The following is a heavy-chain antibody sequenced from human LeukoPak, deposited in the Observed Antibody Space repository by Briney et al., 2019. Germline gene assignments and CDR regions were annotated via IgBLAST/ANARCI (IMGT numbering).Heavy chain of an antibody. Sequence: ASVKLSCKASGFTFTGYYMHWVRPAPGQGPEWMGWINPNSGGTNYAQRFQGRVTMTRGTSISTAYMELSRLRSDDTAVYYCARRPGIAADSPGMDVWGQGPTVTDSS. D-gene: IGHD6-13*01. CDR2: INPNSGGT. J-gene: IGHJ6*02. CDR1: GFTFTGYY. V-gene: IGHV1-2*02. CDR3: ARRPGIAADSPGMDV.